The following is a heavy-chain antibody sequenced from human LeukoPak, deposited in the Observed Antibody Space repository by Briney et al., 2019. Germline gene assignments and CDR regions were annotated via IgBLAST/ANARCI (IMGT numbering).Heavy chain of an antibody. CDR3: AREESQGGFDY. J-gene: IGHJ4*02. Sequence: SETLSLTCTVSGGSMNSYYWSWIRQSPGKGLEWIGYIYSSGSTNYNPSLKSRVTISVDTSKNQFSLKLSSVTAADTAVYYCAREESQGGFDYWGQGTLVTVSS. D-gene: IGHD1-26*01. CDR2: IYSSGST. V-gene: IGHV4-59*01. CDR1: GGSMNSYY.